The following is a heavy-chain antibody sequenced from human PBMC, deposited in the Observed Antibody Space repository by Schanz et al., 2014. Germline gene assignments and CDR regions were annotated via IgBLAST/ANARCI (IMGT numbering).Heavy chain of an antibody. CDR1: GFGFSSYS. CDR2: ISGSSRTI. J-gene: IGHJ4*02. CDR3: ARDHTTESYYSAGPPIDY. D-gene: IGHD1-26*01. V-gene: IGHV3-48*01. Sequence: EVQLVESGGGLVQPGGSLRLSCAASGFGFSSYSMNWVRQAPGKGLEWVSYISGSSRTIYYADSMKGRFTVSRDNAENALYLQMNSLRAEDTAVYYCARDHTTESYYSAGPPIDYWGQGTLLTGSS.